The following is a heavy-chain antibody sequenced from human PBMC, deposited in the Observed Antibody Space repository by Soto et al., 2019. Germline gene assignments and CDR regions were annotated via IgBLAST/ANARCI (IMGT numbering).Heavy chain of an antibody. CDR1: GGSISSSNW. CDR3: ARDLHSKVDTAMVTRYYYGMDV. J-gene: IGHJ6*02. D-gene: IGHD5-18*01. CDR2: IYHSGST. Sequence: KTSETLSLTCAVSGGSISSSNWWSWVRQPPGKGLEWIGEIYHSGSTNYNPSLKSRVTISVDKSKNQFSLKLSSVTAADTAVYYCARDLHSKVDTAMVTRYYYGMDVWGQGTTVTVSS. V-gene: IGHV4-4*02.